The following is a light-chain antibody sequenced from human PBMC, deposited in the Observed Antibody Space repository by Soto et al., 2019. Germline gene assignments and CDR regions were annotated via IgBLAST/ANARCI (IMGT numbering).Light chain of an antibody. J-gene: IGKJ5*01. CDR3: QQYGSSPPIT. V-gene: IGKV3-20*01. CDR2: GAS. CDR1: QSVSSSY. Sequence: EIVLTQSPGTLSLSPGERATISCRASQSVSSSYFAWYQQKPGPAPRLLIYGASSSATGIPDRFSGSGSGTDLTLTISRLEPEDFAVYYCQQYGSSPPITFGQGTRLEIK.